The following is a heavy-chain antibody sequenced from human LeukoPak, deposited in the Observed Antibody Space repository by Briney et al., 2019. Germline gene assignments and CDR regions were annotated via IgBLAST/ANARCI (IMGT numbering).Heavy chain of an antibody. CDR1: GGSISRSSYY. CDR2: IHYSGKT. J-gene: IGHJ5*02. Sequence: KPSETLSLTCSVAGGSISRSSYYWGWIRQPPGKGLEWIGSIHYSGKTYYNPSLKSRVTISIDTSKNQFSLKLSSVTAADTAIYSCAKVGGLAVAGTDNWMDPWGQGTLVTVSS. V-gene: IGHV4-39*02. CDR3: AKVGGLAVAGTDNWMDP. D-gene: IGHD6-19*01.